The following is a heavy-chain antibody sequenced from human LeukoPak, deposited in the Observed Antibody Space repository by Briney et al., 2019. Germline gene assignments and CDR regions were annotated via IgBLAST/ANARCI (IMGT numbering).Heavy chain of an antibody. CDR1: GFTLSSYD. Sequence: PGGSLRLSCAASGFTLSSYDMSWVRQAPGKGLEWVSAISDSGNTYHADSVKGRFTISRDSSKNTLFLQMNRLRPEDAAVYYCARVGFSGPTGYFDYWGQGTLVTVSS. J-gene: IGHJ4*02. D-gene: IGHD2-15*01. CDR2: ISDSGNT. CDR3: ARVGFSGPTGYFDY. V-gene: IGHV3-23*01.